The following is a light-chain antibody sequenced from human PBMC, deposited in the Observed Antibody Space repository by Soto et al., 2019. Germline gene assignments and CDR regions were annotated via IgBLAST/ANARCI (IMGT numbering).Light chain of an antibody. CDR3: QTWDTGIVL. CDR2: VNSDGSH. V-gene: IGLV4-69*01. J-gene: IGLJ2*01. Sequence: QSALTQSPSASASLGASVKLTCTLSSGHSNYAIAWHQQLPEKGPRYLMKVNSDGSHSKGDGIPDRFSGSSSGAERYLTISSLQSEDEADYYCQTWDTGIVLFGGGTKLTVL. CDR1: SGHSNYA.